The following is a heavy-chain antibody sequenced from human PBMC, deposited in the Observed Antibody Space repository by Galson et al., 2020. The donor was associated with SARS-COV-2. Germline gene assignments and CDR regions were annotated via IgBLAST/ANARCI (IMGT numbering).Heavy chain of an antibody. J-gene: IGHJ4*02. Sequence: GESLKISCAASGLTFSDYPMHWVRQAPGKGLEWVALISYDGTDKYYADSVKGRFTISRDNSINTLYLQMNSLRAEDTAVYYCSRDRLLMVLYYFDFWGPGTLVTVSS. V-gene: IGHV3-30*04. D-gene: IGHD2-8*01. CDR3: SRDRLLMVLYYFDF. CDR1: GLTFSDYP. CDR2: ISYDGTDK.